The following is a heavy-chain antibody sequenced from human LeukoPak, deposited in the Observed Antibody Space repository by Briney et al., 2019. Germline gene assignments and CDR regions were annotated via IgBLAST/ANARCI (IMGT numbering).Heavy chain of an antibody. V-gene: IGHV4-39*01. J-gene: IGHJ4*02. CDR2: IYYSGST. CDR1: GGSISSSSYH. D-gene: IGHD3-22*01. Sequence: SETLSLTCTVSGGSISSSSYHWGWIRQPPGKGLEWIGSIYYSGSTYYNPSLKSRVTISVDTSKNQFSLKLSSVTAADTAVYYCARSESSGYPDYFDYWGQGTLVTVSS. CDR3: ARSESSGYPDYFDY.